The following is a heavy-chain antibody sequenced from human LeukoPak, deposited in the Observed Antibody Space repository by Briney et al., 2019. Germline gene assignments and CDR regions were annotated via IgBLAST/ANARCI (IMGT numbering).Heavy chain of an antibody. D-gene: IGHD1-1*01. V-gene: IGHV3-53*01. CDR1: GFAVSSNY. Sequence: PGGPLRLSCAASGFAVSSNYMSWVRQAPGKGLEWVSVIYSGGSTYYADSVKGRFTISRDNSKNTLYLQMNSLRAEDTAVYYCARGLNDGFGSYMDVWGKGTTVTVSS. CDR3: ARGLNDGFGSYMDV. CDR2: IYSGGST. J-gene: IGHJ6*03.